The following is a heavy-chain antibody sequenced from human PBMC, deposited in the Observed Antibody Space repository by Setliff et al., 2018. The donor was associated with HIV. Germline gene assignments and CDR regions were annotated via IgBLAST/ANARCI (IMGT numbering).Heavy chain of an antibody. Sequence: ASVKVSCKASGYTFTSYYMHWVRQAPAQGLEWMGIINPSGGSTSYAQKFQGRVTITADTSTDTAYMELSSLRSEDTAVYYCATDAYYYGSGSDDYWGQGTLVTVSS. J-gene: IGHJ4*02. CDR2: INPSGGST. V-gene: IGHV1-46*01. D-gene: IGHD3-10*01. CDR1: GYTFTSYY. CDR3: ATDAYYYGSGSDDY.